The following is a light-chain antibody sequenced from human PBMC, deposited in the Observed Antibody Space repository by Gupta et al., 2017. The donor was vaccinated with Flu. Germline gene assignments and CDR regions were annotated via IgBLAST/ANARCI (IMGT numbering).Light chain of an antibody. V-gene: IGKV3-11*01. CDR2: DAS. CDR3: KQRRKWLT. J-gene: IGKJ4*01. CDR1: QSVSSY. Sequence: EIVLTQSPATLSLSPAERATLSCRASQSVSSYLAWYQQKPGQAPRLLIYDASNRATGIPARFSGSGSGTDFTLNISSLEPEDFAVYYCKQRRKWLTFGGGTKVEIK.